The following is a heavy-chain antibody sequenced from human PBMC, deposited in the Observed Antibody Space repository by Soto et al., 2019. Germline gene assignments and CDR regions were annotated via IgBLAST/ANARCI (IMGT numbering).Heavy chain of an antibody. CDR3: AKGSSSYGWFDP. D-gene: IGHD6-13*01. J-gene: IGHJ5*02. V-gene: IGHV3-9*01. CDR2: ISWNSGSI. Sequence: EVQLVESGGGLVQPGRSLRLSCAASGFTFDDYAMHWVRQAPGKGLEWVSGISWNSGSIGYADSVKGRFTISRDNAKNSLYLQMNSLRAEDTALYYCAKGSSSYGWFDPWGQGTLVTVSS. CDR1: GFTFDDYA.